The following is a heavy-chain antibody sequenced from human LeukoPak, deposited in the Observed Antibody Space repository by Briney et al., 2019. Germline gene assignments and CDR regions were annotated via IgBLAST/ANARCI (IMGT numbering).Heavy chain of an antibody. J-gene: IGHJ5*02. D-gene: IGHD3-3*01. V-gene: IGHV4-34*01. CDR2: INHSGST. CDR1: GGSSSGYY. Sequence: SETLSLTCAVYGGSSSGYYWSWIRQPPGKGLEWIGEINHSGSTNYNPSLKSRVTISVDTSKNQFSLKLSSVTAADTAVYYCARGPDYDFWSGYYRWFDPWGQGTLVTVSS. CDR3: ARGPDYDFWSGYYRWFDP.